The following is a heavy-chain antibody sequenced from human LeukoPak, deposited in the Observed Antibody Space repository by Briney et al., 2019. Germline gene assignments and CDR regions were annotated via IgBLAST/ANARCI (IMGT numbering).Heavy chain of an antibody. CDR2: SRNKANSYTT. J-gene: IGHJ3*02. CDR3: ARGYHSFDI. Sequence: GGSLRLSCTASGFTFSDHYMDWVRQAPGKGLEWVGRSRNKANSYTTEYAASVKGRFTISRDDSKNSLYLQMNSLKTEDTAVYYCARGYHSFDIWGQGTKVTVSS. CDR1: GFTFSDHY. D-gene: IGHD2-2*01. V-gene: IGHV3-72*01.